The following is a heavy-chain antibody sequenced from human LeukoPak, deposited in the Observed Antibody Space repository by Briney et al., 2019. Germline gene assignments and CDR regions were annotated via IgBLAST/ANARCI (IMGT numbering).Heavy chain of an antibody. Sequence: GGSLRLSCAASGFTFSSYEMNWVRQAPGKGLEWVAVISYDGSNKYYADSVKGRFTISRDNSKNTLYLQMNSLRAEDTAVYYCAREGSGIAVAGLFDYWGQGTLVTVSS. D-gene: IGHD6-19*01. J-gene: IGHJ4*02. V-gene: IGHV3-30-3*01. CDR1: GFTFSSYE. CDR2: ISYDGSNK. CDR3: AREGSGIAVAGLFDY.